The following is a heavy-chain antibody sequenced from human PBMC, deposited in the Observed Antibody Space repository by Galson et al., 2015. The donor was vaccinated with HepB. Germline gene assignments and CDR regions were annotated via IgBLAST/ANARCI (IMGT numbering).Heavy chain of an antibody. J-gene: IGHJ4*02. V-gene: IGHV3-66*02. CDR1: GFTVSDNY. Sequence: SLRLSCAASGFTVSDNYMSWVRQAPGKGLEWVSLIYTGGRTYYADYVKGRFTISRDYSKNMLFLQMNSLRSEDTAVYYCARDSPHYDFWRGYFDHWGQGTLVTVSS. CDR2: IYTGGRT. CDR3: ARDSPHYDFWRGYFDH. D-gene: IGHD3-3*01.